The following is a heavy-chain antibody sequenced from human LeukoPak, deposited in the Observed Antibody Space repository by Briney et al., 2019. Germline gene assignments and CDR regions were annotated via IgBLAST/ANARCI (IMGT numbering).Heavy chain of an antibody. Sequence: SVKLSCKASGGTFSSYAISWVRQAPGQGLEWMGGIIPIFGTANYAQKFQGRVTITTDESTSTAYMELSSLRSEDTAVYYCARGRIAVANNWFDPWGQGTLVTVSS. CDR3: ARGRIAVANNWFDP. D-gene: IGHD6-19*01. CDR1: GGTFSSYA. CDR2: IIPIFGTA. V-gene: IGHV1-69*05. J-gene: IGHJ5*02.